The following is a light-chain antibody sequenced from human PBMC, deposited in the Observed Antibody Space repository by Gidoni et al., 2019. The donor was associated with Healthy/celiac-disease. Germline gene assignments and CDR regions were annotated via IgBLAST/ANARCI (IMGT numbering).Light chain of an antibody. CDR3: QQRTNWYT. CDR2: DAS. Sequence: DIVLTQSPATLSFSPGDRATLSCRASQSVGTYLAWYQQKPGQAPRLLIYDASNRATGIPARFSGSGSGTDFTLTISSLEPEDFAVYYCQQRTNWYTFGQGTKLEIK. CDR1: QSVGTY. J-gene: IGKJ2*01. V-gene: IGKV3-11*01.